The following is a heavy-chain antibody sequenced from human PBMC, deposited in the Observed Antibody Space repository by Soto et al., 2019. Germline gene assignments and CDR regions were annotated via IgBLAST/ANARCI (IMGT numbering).Heavy chain of an antibody. CDR3: AKRYSGGWYYVDY. D-gene: IGHD6-19*01. V-gene: IGHV3-30*18. Sequence: QVHLVESGGGVVQPGTSLRLSCAASGFTFSNTGMHWVRQALGKGLEWVAIISFDGNGKYYADSVKGRFTISRDNSKNTLYLQMNSLRAEDTAVYYCAKRYSGGWYYVDYWGQGTLVTVSS. CDR2: ISFDGNGK. CDR1: GFTFSNTG. J-gene: IGHJ4*02.